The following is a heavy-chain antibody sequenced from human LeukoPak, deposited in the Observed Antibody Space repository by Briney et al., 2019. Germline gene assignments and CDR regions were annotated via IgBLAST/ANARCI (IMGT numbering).Heavy chain of an antibody. J-gene: IGHJ4*02. CDR2: IWYDGSKK. V-gene: IGHV3-33*01. Sequence: GRSLRLSCAASGFTFSSGGMHWVRQAPGKGLEWLAIIWYDGSKKYYADSVKGRFTISRDSPRNTLYLQMNSLRAEDTAIYFCARDPLTYWGQGTLVTVSS. CDR3: ARDPLTY. CDR1: GFTFSSGG.